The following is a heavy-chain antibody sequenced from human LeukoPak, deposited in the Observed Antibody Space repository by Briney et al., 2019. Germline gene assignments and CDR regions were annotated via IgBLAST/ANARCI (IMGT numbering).Heavy chain of an antibody. CDR1: GFTFSSYA. CDR3: AKHPYFYDFWSGYHGHYCYMDV. CDR2: ISGSGGST. J-gene: IGHJ6*03. V-gene: IGHV3-23*01. D-gene: IGHD3-3*01. Sequence: GGSLRLSCAASGFTFSSYAMSWVRQAPGRGLEGVSAISGSGGSTYYADSVKGRFTISRDNSKNTLYLQMNSLRAEDTAVYYCAKHPYFYDFWSGYHGHYCYMDVWGKGTTVTVSS.